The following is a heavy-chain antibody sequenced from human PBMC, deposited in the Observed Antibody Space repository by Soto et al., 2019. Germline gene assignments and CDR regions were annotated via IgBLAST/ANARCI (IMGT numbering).Heavy chain of an antibody. J-gene: IGHJ6*02. Sequence: EVQLVESGGGLVQPGGSLRLSCAASGFTFSSYSMNWVRQAPGKGLEWVSYISSSSSTIYYADSVKGRFTISRDNAKNSLYLQMNSLRDEDTAVYYCARLCTNGVCYTTGNYYGMDVWGQGTTVTVSS. CDR2: ISSSSSTI. CDR1: GFTFSSYS. D-gene: IGHD2-8*01. CDR3: ARLCTNGVCYTTGNYYGMDV. V-gene: IGHV3-48*02.